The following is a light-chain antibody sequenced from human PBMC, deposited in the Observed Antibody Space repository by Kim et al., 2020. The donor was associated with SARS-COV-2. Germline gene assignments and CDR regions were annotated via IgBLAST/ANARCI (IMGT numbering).Light chain of an antibody. CDR3: GAWDDSLSAWV. CDR1: GSNVETNF. Sequence: ELTQPPSASAAPGQRVTISCSGSGSNVETNFVYWNQQVPGMAPKVLIYRDTQRPSGVPDRFSASKSGTSASLAISGLRSEDEADYYCGAWDDSLSAWVFGGGTQLTFL. V-gene: IGLV1-47*01. J-gene: IGLJ3*02. CDR2: RDT.